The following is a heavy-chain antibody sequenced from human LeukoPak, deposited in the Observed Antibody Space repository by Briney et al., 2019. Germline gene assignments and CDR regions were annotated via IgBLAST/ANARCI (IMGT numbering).Heavy chain of an antibody. CDR3: ARDSGGSGFLEWLSAHYYYYGMDV. D-gene: IGHD3-3*01. V-gene: IGHV3-48*01. CDR1: GFTFVSYI. J-gene: IGHJ6*02. CDR2: MGSMVSTI. Sequence: GGSRGLSWAAPGFTFVSYILTGVRRVPGRGRRGVSYMGSMVSTIYYAASVKGRFTISRDNAKNSLYLQMHILRSDDTAVYYCARDSGGSGFLEWLSAHYYYYGMDVWGQGTTVTVSS.